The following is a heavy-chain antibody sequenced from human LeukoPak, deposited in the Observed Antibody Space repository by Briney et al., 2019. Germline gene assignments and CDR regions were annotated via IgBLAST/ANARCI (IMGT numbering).Heavy chain of an antibody. J-gene: IGHJ4*02. D-gene: IGHD6-19*01. CDR3: ARTPRIAVAGGDY. Sequence: SGTLSLTCPFFGGSISSSSFYWGWIRQPPGKGLGGIGSIYYSGSTYYNPSLQSRVTISVDTSKNQFSLKLSSVTAADTAVYYCARTPRIAVAGGDYWGQGTLVTVSS. V-gene: IGHV4-39*01. CDR1: GGSISSSSFY. CDR2: IYYSGST.